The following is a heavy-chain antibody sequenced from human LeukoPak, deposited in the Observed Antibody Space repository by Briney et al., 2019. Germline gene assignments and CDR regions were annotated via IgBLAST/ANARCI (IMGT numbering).Heavy chain of an antibody. Sequence: SVKVSCKASGGTFGSYAISWVRQAPGQGLKWMGGIIPIFGTANYAQKFQGRVTITADESTSTAYMELSSLRSEDTAVYYRARDRETTMFSAWFDPWGQGTLVTVST. D-gene: IGHD3-10*02. CDR3: ARDRETTMFSAWFDP. CDR2: IIPIFGTA. J-gene: IGHJ5*02. CDR1: GGTFGSYA. V-gene: IGHV1-69*13.